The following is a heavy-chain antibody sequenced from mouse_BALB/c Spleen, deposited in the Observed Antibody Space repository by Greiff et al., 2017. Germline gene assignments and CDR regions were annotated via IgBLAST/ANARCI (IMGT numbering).Heavy chain of an antibody. CDR2: IDTSDSYT. CDR1: GYTFTDYW. Sequence: QVQLQQPGAELVMPGASVKMSCKASGYTFTDYWMHWVKQRPGQDLEWIGAIDTSDSYTSYNQKFKGKATLTVDESSSTAYMQLSSLTSEDSAVYYCTRGADYYDYWGQGTTLTVSS. CDR3: TRGADYYDY. J-gene: IGHJ2*01. V-gene: IGHV1-69*01.